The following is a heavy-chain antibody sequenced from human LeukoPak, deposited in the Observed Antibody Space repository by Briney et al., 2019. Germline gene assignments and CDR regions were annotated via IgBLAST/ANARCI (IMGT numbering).Heavy chain of an antibody. J-gene: IGHJ3*02. CDR2: THYSGSS. D-gene: IGHD1-26*01. CDR3: AKWDSQRHAFDI. Sequence: KPSETLSLTCTVSGGSISSYYWSWIRQPPGKEPEWIGYTHYSGSSKQNPSLKSRVTMSVDTSKNQFSLRLTSVTAADTAVYYCAKWDSQRHAFDIWGQGTMVTVSS. CDR1: GGSISSYY. V-gene: IGHV4-59*01.